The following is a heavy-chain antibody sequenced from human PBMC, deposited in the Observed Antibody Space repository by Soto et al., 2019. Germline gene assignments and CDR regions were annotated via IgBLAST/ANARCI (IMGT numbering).Heavy chain of an antibody. Sequence: PGGSLRLSCAASGFSFTNFAMSWVRQAPGKGLEWVAGIGASGDITWYADSVKGRLSISRDNSKNTLYLQLNSLRFEDTAVYYYAKYDFTDRGNDSFDYWGPGTLVTV. CDR1: GFSFTNFA. J-gene: IGHJ4*02. CDR2: IGASGDIT. D-gene: IGHD2-15*01. V-gene: IGHV3-23*01. CDR3: AKYDFTDRGNDSFDY.